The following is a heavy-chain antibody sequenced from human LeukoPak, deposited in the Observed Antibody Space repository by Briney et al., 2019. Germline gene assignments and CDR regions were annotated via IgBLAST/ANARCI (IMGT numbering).Heavy chain of an antibody. CDR3: ASNEPGPMALDI. D-gene: IGHD1-14*01. CDR1: GGSISSSSYY. V-gene: IGHV4-39*07. Sequence: SETLSLTCTVSGGSISSSSYYWGWIRQPPGKGLEWIGSIYYSGSTYYNPSLESRVTISLLPSKNQVSLRLSSVTAADTGIYYCASNEPGPMALDIWGQGTVVTVSS. CDR2: IYYSGST. J-gene: IGHJ3*02.